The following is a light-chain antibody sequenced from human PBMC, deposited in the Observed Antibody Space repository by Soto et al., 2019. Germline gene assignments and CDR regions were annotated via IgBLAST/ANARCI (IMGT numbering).Light chain of an antibody. CDR2: DVV. CDR3: SSYACSNTWV. V-gene: IGLV2-8*01. CDR1: SSDIGRYNF. J-gene: IGLJ3*02. Sequence: QSALTQPPSASGSPGQSVTISCTGSSSDIGRYNFVAWYQQHPGQAPKVILYDVVKRPSGVPDRFSGSKSGNTASLTVSGLQAEDEADYHCSSYACSNTWVFGGGTKLTVL.